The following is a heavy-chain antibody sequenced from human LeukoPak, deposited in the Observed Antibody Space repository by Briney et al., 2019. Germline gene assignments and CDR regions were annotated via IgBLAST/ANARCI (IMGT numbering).Heavy chain of an antibody. CDR1: GFTFSSYG. D-gene: IGHD4-11*01. CDR2: ISYDGSNK. V-gene: IGHV3-30*03. J-gene: IGHJ6*03. CDR3: AREGIYSNYGLYYMDV. Sequence: GGSLRLSCAASGFTFSSYGMHWVRQAPGKGLEWVAFISYDGSNKNYVDSVKGRFTISRDNSKNTLYLQMNSLRAEDTAVYYCAREGIYSNYGLYYMDVWTKGTTVTVSS.